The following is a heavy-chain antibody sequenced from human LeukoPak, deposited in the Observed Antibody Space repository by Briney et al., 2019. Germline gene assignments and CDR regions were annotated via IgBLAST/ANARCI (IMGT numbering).Heavy chain of an antibody. Sequence: GASVKVSCKASGYIFTSYGISWVRQAPGQGLEWMGWISANNGNTDYAQRFQGRVTMTADTSTTTSYMELRSLGSDDTAIYYCVRGNYYASGSYYGYWTHWGQGTLVTVSS. CDR1: GYIFTSYG. J-gene: IGHJ1*01. V-gene: IGHV1-18*01. CDR2: ISANNGNT. CDR3: VRGNYYASGSYYGYWTH. D-gene: IGHD3-10*01.